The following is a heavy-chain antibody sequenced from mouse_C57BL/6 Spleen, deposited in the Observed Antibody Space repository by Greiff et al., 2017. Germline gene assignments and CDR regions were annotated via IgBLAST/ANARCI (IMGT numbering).Heavy chain of an antibody. CDR2: IYPGDGDT. V-gene: IGHV1-80*01. CDR1: GYAFSSYW. J-gene: IGHJ4*01. CDR3: AREGNYYGNPYAMDY. D-gene: IGHD2-1*01. Sequence: VKLQQSGAELVKPGASVKISCKASGYAFSSYWMNWVKQRPGKGLEWIGQIYPGDGDTNYNGKFKGQATLTADKSSSTAYMQLSSLTSEDSAVYFCAREGNYYGNPYAMDYWGQGTSVTVSS.